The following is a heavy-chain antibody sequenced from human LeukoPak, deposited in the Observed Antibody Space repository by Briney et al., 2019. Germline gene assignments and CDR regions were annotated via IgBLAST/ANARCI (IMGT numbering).Heavy chain of an antibody. CDR2: ISSSGSTI. CDR3: ARRAGDYSHPYDY. D-gene: IGHD3-22*01. J-gene: IGHJ4*02. V-gene: IGHV3-48*03. CDR1: GFTFSSYE. Sequence: PGGSLRLSYAASGFTFSSYEMNWVRQAPGKGLEWVSYISSSGSTIYYADSVKGRFTISRDNAKNSLYLQMNSLRAEDTAVYYCARRAGDYSHPYDYWGQGTLVTVSS.